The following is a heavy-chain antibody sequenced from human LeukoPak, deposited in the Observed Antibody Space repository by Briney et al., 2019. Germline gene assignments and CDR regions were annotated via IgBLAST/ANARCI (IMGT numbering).Heavy chain of an antibody. CDR1: GYTFTSYA. D-gene: IGHD6-19*01. CDR2: INTNTGNP. Sequence: ASVKVSCKASGYTFTSYAMNWVRQAPGQGLEWMGWINTNTGNPTYAQGFTGRFVFSLDTSVSTAYLQISSLKAEDTAMYYCARADSGWYPYYFDYWGQGTLVTVSS. J-gene: IGHJ4*02. V-gene: IGHV7-4-1*02. CDR3: ARADSGWYPYYFDY.